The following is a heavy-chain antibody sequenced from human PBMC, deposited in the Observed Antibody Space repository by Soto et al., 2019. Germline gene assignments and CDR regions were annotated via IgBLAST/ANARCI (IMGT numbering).Heavy chain of an antibody. V-gene: IGHV3-48*02. D-gene: IGHD3-10*01. Sequence: GGSLRLSCVASGFSFSNHHMNWIRQAPGKGLEWVSYISISSDYKHYADTVRGRFTVSRDNARNSLYLQMNSLRDEDTAVYYCARDIWEYGSNWFDPWGQGTLVTVSS. CDR3: ARDIWEYGSNWFDP. CDR1: GFSFSNHH. CDR2: ISISSDYK. J-gene: IGHJ5*02.